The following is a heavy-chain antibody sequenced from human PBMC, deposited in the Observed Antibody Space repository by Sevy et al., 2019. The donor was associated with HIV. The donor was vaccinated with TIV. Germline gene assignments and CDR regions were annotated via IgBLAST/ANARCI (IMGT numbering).Heavy chain of an antibody. Sequence: GGSLRLSCEASGFSFSRYGMHWVRQVAGKGLEWVAVISFDGDNKYYSDSVRGRFAISRDNSENTMHLQMNNLRLDDTAVYYCAKGSASIYPYSMDVWGQGTTVTVSS. J-gene: IGHJ6*02. CDR3: AKGSASIYPYSMDV. V-gene: IGHV3-30*18. D-gene: IGHD3-16*01. CDR2: ISFDGDNK. CDR1: GFSFSRYG.